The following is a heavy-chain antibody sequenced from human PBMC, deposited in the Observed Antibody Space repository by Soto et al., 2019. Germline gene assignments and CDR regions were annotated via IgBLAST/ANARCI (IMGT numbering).Heavy chain of an antibody. V-gene: IGHV4-61*08. Sequence: SETLSLTCTVSGAPVSSGGNNWSWIRQPPGKGLEWLGYVFYGGTDYNPSLGGRVSMSVETSKSQFSLKLTSVTVADTAVYYCASYRGALYFESWGPGILVTVSS. CDR3: ASYRGALYFES. CDR2: VFYGGT. J-gene: IGHJ4*02. CDR1: GAPVSSGGNN. D-gene: IGHD3-16*01.